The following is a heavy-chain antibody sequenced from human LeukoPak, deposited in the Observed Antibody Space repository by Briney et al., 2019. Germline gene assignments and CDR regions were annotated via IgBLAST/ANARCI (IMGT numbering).Heavy chain of an antibody. J-gene: IGHJ4*02. D-gene: IGHD2/OR15-2a*01. CDR3: ARLGFYGLTDY. CDR2: IYYSGST. Sequence: SETLSLTCTASGGSISSSSYYWGWIRQPPGKGLEWIGSIYYSGSTYYNPSLKSRVTISVDTSKNQFSLKLSSVTAADTAVYYCARLGFYGLTDYWGQGTLVTVSS. V-gene: IGHV4-39*01. CDR1: GGSISSSSYY.